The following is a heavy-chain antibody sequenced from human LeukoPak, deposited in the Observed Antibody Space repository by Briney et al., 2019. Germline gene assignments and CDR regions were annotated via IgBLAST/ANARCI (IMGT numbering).Heavy chain of an antibody. CDR2: IYYSGST. CDR3: ARQPSSWFTSFDS. J-gene: IGHJ4*02. Sequence: PSQTLSLTCTVSGGSLTSYFWGWIRQPPGKGLEWIAYIYYSGSTNYNPSLKSRVTISVDTSKNQFSLKLSSVTAADTAVYYCARQPSSWFTSFDSRGQGTLVTVSS. V-gene: IGHV4-59*01. CDR1: GGSLTSYF. D-gene: IGHD6-13*01.